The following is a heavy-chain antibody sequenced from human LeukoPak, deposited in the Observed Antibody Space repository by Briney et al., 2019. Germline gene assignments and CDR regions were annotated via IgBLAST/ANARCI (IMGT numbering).Heavy chain of an antibody. CDR3: VRDLRSADY. V-gene: IGHV3-23*01. CDR1: GFTLTNHG. D-gene: IGHD3-10*02. J-gene: IGHJ4*02. CDR2: ITGTGGR. Sequence: PGGSLRLSCAVSGFTLTNHGVSWVRQAPGKGLEWVSIITGTGGRYYGDSVKGRFILSRDNSKNTVYMQMSSLRAEDTAVYYCVRDLRSADYWGQGTLVIVSS.